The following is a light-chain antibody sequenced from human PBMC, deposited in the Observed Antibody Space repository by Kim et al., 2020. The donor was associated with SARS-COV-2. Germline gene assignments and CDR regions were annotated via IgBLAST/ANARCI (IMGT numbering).Light chain of an antibody. J-gene: IGKJ4*01. CDR3: QQRSYWL. V-gene: IGKV3-11*01. CDR1: QNIGNY. CDR2: DAS. Sequence: EIVLTQSPATLSLSPGERATLSCRASQNIGNYLAWYQQKPGQAPRLLIYDASNRATGIPARFSGSGSGTDFTLTISSLEPEDFALYYCQQRSYWLFGGGTKVDIK.